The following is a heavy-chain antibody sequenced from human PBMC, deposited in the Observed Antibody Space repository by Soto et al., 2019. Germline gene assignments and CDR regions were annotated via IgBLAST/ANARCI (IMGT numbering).Heavy chain of an antibody. V-gene: IGHV2-5*02. J-gene: IGHJ5*02. D-gene: IGHD2-15*01. Sequence: GPTLVHPTQTLTLPCTFSGFSLSTSGVGVGWIRQPPGKALEWLALIYWDDDKRYSPSLKSRLTITKDTSKNQVVLTMTNMDPVDTATYYCAHSPGYCSGGSCYFPYYNWFDPWGQRTLVTVSS. CDR3: AHSPGYCSGGSCYFPYYNWFDP. CDR2: IYWDDDK. CDR1: GFSLSTSGVG.